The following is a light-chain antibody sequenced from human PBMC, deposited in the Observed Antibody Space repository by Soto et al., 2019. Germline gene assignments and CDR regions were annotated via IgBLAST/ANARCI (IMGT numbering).Light chain of an antibody. CDR2: NNN. V-gene: IGLV1-44*01. J-gene: IGLJ1*01. Sequence: QSALTQPPSASWTPGQRVTISCSGGSSNIGTNAVNWYQQLPGTAPKLLIYNNNQRPSGVPDRFSGSKSGTSASLAISGLQSEDEADYYCAAWDDSLNGCVFGTGTKVTVL. CDR3: AAWDDSLNGCV. CDR1: SSNIGTNA.